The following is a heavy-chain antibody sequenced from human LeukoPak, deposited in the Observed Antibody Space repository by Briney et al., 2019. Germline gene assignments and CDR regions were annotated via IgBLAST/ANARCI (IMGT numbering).Heavy chain of an antibody. D-gene: IGHD6-13*01. CDR3: ARGRDSNYYNGMDV. V-gene: IGHV4-59*01. CDR1: GGSISGYY. CDR2: IYYSGST. J-gene: IGHJ6*02. Sequence: SETLSLTCTVSGGSISGYYWSWIRQPPGKGLEWIGYIYYSGSTNYNPALKSRVTISVDTSKSQFSLKLSSVTAADTAVYYCARGRDSNYYNGMDVWGRGTTVTVSS.